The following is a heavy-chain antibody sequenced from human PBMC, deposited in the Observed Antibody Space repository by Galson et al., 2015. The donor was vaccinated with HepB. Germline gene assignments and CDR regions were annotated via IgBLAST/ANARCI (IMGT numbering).Heavy chain of an antibody. CDR3: ARDQIHPPSGGIDY. CDR2: MRSNGDTI. J-gene: IGHJ4*02. CDR1: RVSFADYY. V-gene: IGHV3-11*01. Sequence: ALRLSCAGSRVSFADYYMGWIRRAPWTRLVCPAYMRSNGDTIYSADAVNGRFSISRDNAKNSLYLHMNSLRAEDTAVYYRARDQIHPPSGGIDYWGQGTLVTVSS. D-gene: IGHD2-15*01.